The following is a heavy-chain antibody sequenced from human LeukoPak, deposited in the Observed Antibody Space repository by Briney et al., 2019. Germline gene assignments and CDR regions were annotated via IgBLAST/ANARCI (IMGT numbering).Heavy chain of an antibody. J-gene: IGHJ3*02. CDR2: IVVGSGNT. CDR3: AAGWLLPLDAFDI. Sequence: SVKVSCKASGFTFTSSAVQWVRQARGQRLEWIGWIVVGSGNTNYAQKFQERVTITRDMSTSTAYMELSSLRSEDAAVYYCAAGWLLPLDAFDIWGQGTMVTVSS. CDR1: GFTFTSSA. D-gene: IGHD3-22*01. V-gene: IGHV1-58*01.